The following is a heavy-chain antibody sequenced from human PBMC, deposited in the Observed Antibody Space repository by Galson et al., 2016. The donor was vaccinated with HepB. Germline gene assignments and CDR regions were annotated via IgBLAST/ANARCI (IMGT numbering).Heavy chain of an antibody. J-gene: IGHJ4*02. Sequence: SLRLSCAASGFTFSSYAMSWVRQAPGKGLEWVSGISGSGGSTYYADSVKGRFTISRDNSKNTLYLQMNSLRVEDTAMYFCARHFSGSYLGQGTLVTVSS. CDR3: ARHFSGSY. D-gene: IGHD3-22*01. V-gene: IGHV3-23*01. CDR2: ISGSGGST. CDR1: GFTFSSYA.